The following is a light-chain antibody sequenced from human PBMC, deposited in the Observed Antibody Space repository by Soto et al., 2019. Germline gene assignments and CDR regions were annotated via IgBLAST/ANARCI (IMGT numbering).Light chain of an antibody. CDR2: EVS. V-gene: IGLV2-14*01. J-gene: IGLJ1*01. Sequence: QSALTQPASVSGSPGQSITISCTGTSSDVGDYGYVSWYQHHPGKAPKLIIYEVSNRPSGVSNRFSGSKSGNTASLTISGLQAEDEADYYCNSYTSKSTGVFGTGTKVTVL. CDR1: SSDVGDYGY. CDR3: NSYTSKSTGV.